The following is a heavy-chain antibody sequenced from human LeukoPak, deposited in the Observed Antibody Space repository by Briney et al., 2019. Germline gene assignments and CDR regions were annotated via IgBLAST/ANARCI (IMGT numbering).Heavy chain of an antibody. CDR2: ISYDGSNK. Sequence: GGSLRLSCAASGFTFSDYYMSWIRQAPGKGLEWVAVISYDGSNKYYADSVKGRFTISRDNSKNTLYLQMNSLRAEDTAVYYCARGYWDCSSTSCYERFDPWGQGTLVTVSS. J-gene: IGHJ5*02. CDR1: GFTFSDYY. CDR3: ARGYWDCSSTSCYERFDP. D-gene: IGHD2-2*01. V-gene: IGHV3-30-3*01.